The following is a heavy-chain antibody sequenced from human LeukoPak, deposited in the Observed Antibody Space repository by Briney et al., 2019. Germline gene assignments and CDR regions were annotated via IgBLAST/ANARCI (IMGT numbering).Heavy chain of an antibody. CDR2: IYYSGST. CDR1: GGSISSYY. J-gene: IGHJ5*02. V-gene: IGHV4-59*01. CDR3: SRTSTEWFDP. D-gene: IGHD5/OR15-5a*01. Sequence: SGTLSLTCTVSGGSISSYYWSWIRQPPGKGLEWIGYIYYSGSTNYNPSLKSRVTISVDTSKNQFSLKQSPVTAADTAVYYCSRTSTEWFDPWGQGTLVTVSS.